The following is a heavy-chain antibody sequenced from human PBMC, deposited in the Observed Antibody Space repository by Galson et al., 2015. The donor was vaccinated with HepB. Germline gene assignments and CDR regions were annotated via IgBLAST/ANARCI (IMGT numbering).Heavy chain of an antibody. CDR2: INTNTGNP. J-gene: IGHJ6*02. V-gene: IGHV7-4-1*02. D-gene: IGHD5-12*01. Sequence: SVKVYCKASGYTFTSYAMNWVRQAPGQGLEWMGWINTNTGNPTYAQGFTGRFVISLDTSVSTAYLQISSLKAEDTAVYYCASSSSGYDPYGMDVWGQGTTVTVSS. CDR3: ASSSSGYDPYGMDV. CDR1: GYTFTSYA.